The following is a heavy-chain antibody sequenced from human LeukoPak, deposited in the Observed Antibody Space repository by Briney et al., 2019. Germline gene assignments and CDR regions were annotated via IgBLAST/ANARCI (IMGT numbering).Heavy chain of an antibody. Sequence: PSETLSLTYTVSGGSISSYYWSWIRQPPGKGLEWIGYIYYSGSTNYNPSLKSRVTISVDTSKNQFSLKLSSVTAADTAVYYCARWGYYGSGAQNVGWFDPWGQGTLVTVSS. V-gene: IGHV4-59*01. CDR1: GGSISSYY. CDR2: IYYSGST. D-gene: IGHD3-10*01. J-gene: IGHJ5*02. CDR3: ARWGYYGSGAQNVGWFDP.